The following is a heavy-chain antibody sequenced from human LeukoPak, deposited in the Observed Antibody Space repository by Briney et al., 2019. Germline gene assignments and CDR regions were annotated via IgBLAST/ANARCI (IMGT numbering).Heavy chain of an antibody. D-gene: IGHD1-26*01. CDR3: ARGSRFDY. V-gene: IGHV6-1*01. Sequence: SQTLSLTSAISGDSVSSNSVAWNWIRQSPSRGLEWLGRTYYRSKWYNDYAVSVKSRITINPDTSNNQFSLHLRSVAPEDTAVYYCARGSRFDYWGQGSLVTVSS. CDR2: TYYRSKWYN. J-gene: IGHJ4*02. CDR1: GDSVSSNSVA.